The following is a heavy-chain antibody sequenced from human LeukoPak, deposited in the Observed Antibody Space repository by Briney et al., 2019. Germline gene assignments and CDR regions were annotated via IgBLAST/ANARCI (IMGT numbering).Heavy chain of an antibody. J-gene: IGHJ5*02. CDR3: ARDGLRGNNWFDP. CDR1: GFTFSSYG. D-gene: IGHD5-24*01. Sequence: GGSLRLSCAASGFTFSSYGMHWVRQAPGKGLEWVAVIWYDGSNKYYADSVKGRFTISRDNSKNTLDLQMNSLRAADTAVYYCARDGLRGNNWFDPWGQGTLVTVSS. V-gene: IGHV3-33*01. CDR2: IWYDGSNK.